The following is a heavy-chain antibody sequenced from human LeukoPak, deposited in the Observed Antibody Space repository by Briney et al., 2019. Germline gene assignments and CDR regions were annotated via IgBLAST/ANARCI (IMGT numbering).Heavy chain of an antibody. V-gene: IGHV1-18*01. J-gene: IGHJ5*02. CDR3: ARDKVIASAGTPNWFDP. Sequence: VASVKVSCKASGYTFTSFGISWVRQAPGQGLEWVGWISAYDGNTNYAQRFQDRVTMTTDTSTTTAYMELRSLRSDDTAVYYCARDKVIASAGTPNWFDPWGQGTLVTVSS. D-gene: IGHD6-13*01. CDR2: ISAYDGNT. CDR1: GYTFTSFG.